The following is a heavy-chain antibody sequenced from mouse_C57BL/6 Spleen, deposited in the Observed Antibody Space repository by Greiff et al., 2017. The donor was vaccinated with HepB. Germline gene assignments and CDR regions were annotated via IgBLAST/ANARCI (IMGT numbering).Heavy chain of an antibody. V-gene: IGHV14-4*01. CDR3: TTGTTVGQSYYFDY. D-gene: IGHD1-1*01. CDR2: IDPENGDT. CDR1: GFNIKDDS. J-gene: IGHJ2*01. Sequence: VHVKQSGAELVRPGASVKLSCTASGFNIKDDSMHWVKQRPEQGLEWIGWIDPENGDTEYASKFQGKATITADTSSNTAYRQLSSLTSEDTAGYYCTTGTTVGQSYYFDYRGQGTTLTVSS.